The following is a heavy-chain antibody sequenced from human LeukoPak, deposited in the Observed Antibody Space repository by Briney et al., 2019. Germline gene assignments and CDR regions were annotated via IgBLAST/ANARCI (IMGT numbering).Heavy chain of an antibody. CDR1: GFTFSSYW. Sequence: PGGSLRLSCAASGFTFSSYWMSWVRQAPGKGLEWVANIKQDGSEKYYVDSVKGRFTISRDNTKNSLYLQMNSLRAEDTAVYYCARARDGYNSYYYGMDVWGQGTTVTASS. D-gene: IGHD5-24*01. J-gene: IGHJ6*02. CDR3: ARARDGYNSYYYGMDV. CDR2: IKQDGSEK. V-gene: IGHV3-7*01.